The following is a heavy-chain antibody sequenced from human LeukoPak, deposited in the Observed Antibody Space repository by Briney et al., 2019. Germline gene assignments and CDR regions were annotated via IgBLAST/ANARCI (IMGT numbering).Heavy chain of an antibody. Sequence: SETLSLTCTVSGGSISSYYWSWIRQPPGKGLGWIGYIYYSGSTNYNPSLKSRVTISVDTSKNQFSLKLSSVTAADTAVYYCAGTYFDWLLPLDYWGQGTLVTVSS. CDR3: AGTYFDWLLPLDY. D-gene: IGHD3-9*01. CDR2: IYYSGST. V-gene: IGHV4-59*08. J-gene: IGHJ4*02. CDR1: GGSISSYY.